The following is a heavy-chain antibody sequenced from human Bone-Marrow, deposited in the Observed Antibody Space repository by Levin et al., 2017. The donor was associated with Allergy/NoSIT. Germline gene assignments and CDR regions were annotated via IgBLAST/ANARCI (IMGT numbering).Heavy chain of an antibody. J-gene: IGHJ6*02. CDR3: AKYGGAVSHYYGMDV. CDR2: ISGSDSGT. D-gene: IGHD3-16*01. Sequence: GGSLRLSCEGSGFSFRSYVMSWVRQAPGKGLEWVSSISGSDSGTYYADSVKGRFTISSDHSRNTLYLQMDSLGVEDTALYFCAKYGGAVSHYYGMDVWGQGTTVTVSS. CDR1: GFSFRSYV. V-gene: IGHV3-23*01.